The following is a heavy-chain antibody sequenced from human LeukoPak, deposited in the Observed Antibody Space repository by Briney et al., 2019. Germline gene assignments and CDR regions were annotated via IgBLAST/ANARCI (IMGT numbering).Heavy chain of an antibody. CDR3: ARSAFLVTAPGLYYFDY. Sequence: SETLSLTCAVYGGSFSGYYWSWIRQPPGKGLEWIGEINHSGSTNYNLSLKGRVTMSVATSKNQFSLHLSSVTAADTAVYYCARSAFLVTAPGLYYFDYWGQGTLVAVSS. V-gene: IGHV4-34*01. CDR1: GGSFSGYY. CDR2: INHSGST. J-gene: IGHJ4*02. D-gene: IGHD6-13*01.